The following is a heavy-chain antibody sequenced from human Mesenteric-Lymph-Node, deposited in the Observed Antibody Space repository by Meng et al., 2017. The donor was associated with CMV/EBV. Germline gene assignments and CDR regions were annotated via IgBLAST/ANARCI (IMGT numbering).Heavy chain of an antibody. J-gene: IGHJ3*02. CDR1: GFTFSSYA. V-gene: IGHV3-23*01. CDR2: ISGSGGST. Sequence: GGSLRLSCAASGFTFSSYAMSWVRQAAGKGLEWVSAISGSGGSTYYADSVKGRFTISRDNSKNTLYLQMNSLRAEDTAVYYCAKALGIVVVNGGAFDIWGQGTMVTVSS. CDR3: AKALGIVVVNGGAFDI. D-gene: IGHD3-22*01.